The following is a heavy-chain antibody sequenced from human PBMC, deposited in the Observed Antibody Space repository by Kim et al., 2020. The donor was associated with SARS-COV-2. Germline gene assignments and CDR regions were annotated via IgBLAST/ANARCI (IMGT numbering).Heavy chain of an antibody. CDR1: GGSISSSSYY. D-gene: IGHD4-17*01. CDR3: ARGSTTTVMHYEY. J-gene: IGHJ4*02. V-gene: IGHV4-39*01. CDR2: IYYSGST. Sequence: SETLSLTCTVSGGSISSSSYYWGWIRQPPGKGLEWIGSIYYSGSTYYNPSLKSRVTISVDTSKNQFSLKLSSVTAADTAVYYCARGSTTTVMHYEYWGQGTLVTVSS.